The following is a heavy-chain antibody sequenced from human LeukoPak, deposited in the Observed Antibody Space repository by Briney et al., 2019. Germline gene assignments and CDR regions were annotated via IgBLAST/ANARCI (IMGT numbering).Heavy chain of an antibody. Sequence: PGGSLRLSCAASGFTFSSYEMNGVRQAPGKGLEWVSYINSSGSTIYYADSVKARFTISRDNAKNSLYLQMNSLRAEDTAVYYCARDPPMVRGVIMENWFDPWGQGTLVTVSS. CDR1: GFTFSSYE. CDR3: ARDPPMVRGVIMENWFDP. J-gene: IGHJ5*02. CDR2: INSSGSTI. D-gene: IGHD3-10*01. V-gene: IGHV3-48*03.